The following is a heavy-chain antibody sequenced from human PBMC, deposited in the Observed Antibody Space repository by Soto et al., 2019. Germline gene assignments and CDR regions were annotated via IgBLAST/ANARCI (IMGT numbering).Heavy chain of an antibody. J-gene: IGHJ4*02. CDR2: IFSGGST. Sequence: PGGSLRLSCAASGFTVSDDYMSWVRQAPGKGLEWVSVIFSGGSTFYADSVKGRFTISRDNSKNTVLLQMNSLRADDTAVYYCARVGSRSLTKYWGQGVLVTVSS. CDR3: ARVGSRSLTKY. V-gene: IGHV3-53*01. CDR1: GFTVSDDY. D-gene: IGHD2-8*01.